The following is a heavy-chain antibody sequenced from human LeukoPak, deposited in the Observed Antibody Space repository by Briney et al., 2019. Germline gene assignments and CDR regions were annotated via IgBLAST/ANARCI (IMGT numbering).Heavy chain of an antibody. CDR1: GFTFSRYS. CDR3: AGGDPTPDGYSTFDY. CDR2: MSRDGTYI. D-gene: IGHD5-24*01. Sequence: GGSLRLSCAASGFTFSRYSMSWVRQAPGKGLEWVSSMSRDGTYIYYADSVKGRFTISRDNAKNSLYLQMNSLSADDTAVYYCAGGDPTPDGYSTFDYWGQGTLVTVSS. V-gene: IGHV3-21*01. J-gene: IGHJ4*02.